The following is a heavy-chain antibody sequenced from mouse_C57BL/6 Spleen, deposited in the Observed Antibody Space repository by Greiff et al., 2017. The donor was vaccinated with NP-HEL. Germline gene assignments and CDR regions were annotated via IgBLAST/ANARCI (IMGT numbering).Heavy chain of an antibody. V-gene: IGHV5-9-1*02. J-gene: IGHJ1*03. D-gene: IGHD1-1*01. CDR1: GFTFSSYA. CDR2: ISSGGDYI. Sequence: DVKLVESGEGLVKPGGSLKLSCAASGFTFSSYAMSWVRQTPEKRLEWVAYISSGGDYIYYADTVKGRFTISRDNARNTLYLQMSSLKSEDTAMYYCTRGGDGSSPYWYFDVWGTRTTVTVSS. CDR3: TRGGDGSSPYWYFDV.